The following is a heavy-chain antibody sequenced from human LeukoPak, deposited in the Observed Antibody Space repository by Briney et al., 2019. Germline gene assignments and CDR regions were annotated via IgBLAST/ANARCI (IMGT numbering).Heavy chain of an antibody. Sequence: PGGSLRLSCAASGFIFGDYGMYWVRQAPGKGLAWVSGINWNSDRIGSADSVKGGFTISRDNAKKSLYMQMDSVRAEDTALYYFARASYYYDTSGLSAFDVCGQRSTVAV. D-gene: IGHD3-22*01. CDR3: ARASYYYDTSGLSAFDV. CDR1: GFIFGDYG. V-gene: IGHV3-9*01. CDR2: INWNSDRI. J-gene: IGHJ3*01.